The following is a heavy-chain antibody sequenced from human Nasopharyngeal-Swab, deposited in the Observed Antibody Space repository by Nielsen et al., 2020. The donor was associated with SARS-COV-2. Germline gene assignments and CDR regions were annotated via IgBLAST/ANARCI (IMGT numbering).Heavy chain of an antibody. Sequence: WIRQPPGKGLEWIGYIYYSGSTNYNPSLKSRVTISVDTSKNQFSLKLSSVTAADTAVYYCAGTDCSGGSCYSHYYYYMDVWGKGTTVTVSS. CDR3: AGTDCSGGSCYSHYYYYMDV. D-gene: IGHD2-15*01. J-gene: IGHJ6*03. V-gene: IGHV4-59*01. CDR2: IYYSGST.